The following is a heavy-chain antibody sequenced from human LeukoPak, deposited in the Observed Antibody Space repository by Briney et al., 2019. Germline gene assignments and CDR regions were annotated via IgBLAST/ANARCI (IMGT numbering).Heavy chain of an antibody. V-gene: IGHV3-23*01. D-gene: IGHD6-19*01. CDR2: ISGSGGST. Sequence: PGGSVRLSCAASGFSFSSYAMSWVRQAPGKGLEWVSAISGSGGSTYYADSVKGRFTISRDNSKNTLYLQMNSLRAEDTAVYYCAKHSSGWSGSYGFDYWGQGTLVTVSS. CDR1: GFSFSSYA. CDR3: AKHSSGWSGSYGFDY. J-gene: IGHJ4*02.